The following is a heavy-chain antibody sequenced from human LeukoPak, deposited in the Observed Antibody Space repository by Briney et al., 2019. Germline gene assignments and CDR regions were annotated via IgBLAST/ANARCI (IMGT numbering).Heavy chain of an antibody. CDR3: ARDIVVEVAATLYYYYGMDV. J-gene: IGHJ6*02. Sequence: SSETLSLTCTVSGGSISSYYWSWIRQPAGKGLEWIGRIYTSGSTNYNPSLKSRVTMSVDTSKNQFSLKLSSVTAADTAVYYCARDIVVEVAATLYYYYGMDVWGQGTTVTVSS. CDR1: GGSISSYY. CDR2: IYTSGST. V-gene: IGHV4-4*07. D-gene: IGHD2-15*01.